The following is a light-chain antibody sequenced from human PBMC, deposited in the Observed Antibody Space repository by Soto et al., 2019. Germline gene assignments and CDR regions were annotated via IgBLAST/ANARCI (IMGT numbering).Light chain of an antibody. V-gene: IGLV2-14*01. CDR2: DVS. Sequence: VLTHAASVSRSPGHAISISCSGTGSDVGAYNYVSWYQQHPAKAPKLMIYDVSNRPSGVSDRFSGSKSGNTASLTISGLQAEDEADYYCYSYTSSSTYVFGSGTKVTVL. J-gene: IGLJ1*01. CDR1: GSDVGAYNY. CDR3: YSYTSSSTYV.